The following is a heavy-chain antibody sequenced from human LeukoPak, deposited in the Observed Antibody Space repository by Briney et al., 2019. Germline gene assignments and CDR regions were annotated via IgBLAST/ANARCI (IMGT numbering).Heavy chain of an antibody. Sequence: GGSLRLSCAASGFTFSSYGMHWVRQAPGKGLEWVAAISYNGSNKYYADSVKGRFTISRDNSKNTLYLQMNSLRAEDTAVYYCAKGEAYYDSSGVFDYWGQGTLVTVSS. V-gene: IGHV3-30*18. D-gene: IGHD3-22*01. CDR3: AKGEAYYDSSGVFDY. J-gene: IGHJ4*02. CDR1: GFTFSSYG. CDR2: ISYNGSNK.